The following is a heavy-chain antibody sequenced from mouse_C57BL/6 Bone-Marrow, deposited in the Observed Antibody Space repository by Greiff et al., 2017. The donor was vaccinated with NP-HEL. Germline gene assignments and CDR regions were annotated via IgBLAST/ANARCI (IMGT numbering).Heavy chain of an antibody. Sequence: QVQLQQPGAELVRPGSSVKLSCKASGYTFTSYWMHWVKQRPIQGLEWIGNIDPSDSETHYNQKFKDKATLTVDKSSSTAYMQLSSLTSEDSAVYYCARSRWLTWYFDVWGTGTTVTVSS. CDR2: IDPSDSET. J-gene: IGHJ1*03. CDR1: GYTFTSYW. D-gene: IGHD2-3*01. CDR3: ARSRWLTWYFDV. V-gene: IGHV1-52*01.